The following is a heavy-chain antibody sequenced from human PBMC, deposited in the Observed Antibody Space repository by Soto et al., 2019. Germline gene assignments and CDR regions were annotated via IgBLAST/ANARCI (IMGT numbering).Heavy chain of an antibody. Sequence: SVKVSCKASGGTFSSYAISWVRQAPGQGLEWMGGIIPIFGTANYAQKFQGRVTITTDTSTSTAYMELRSLRSDDTAVYFCARGGQWDFLSDYWGQGTLVTVSS. CDR3: ARGGQWDFLSDY. CDR2: IIPIFGTA. J-gene: IGHJ4*02. V-gene: IGHV1-69*05. D-gene: IGHD1-26*01. CDR1: GGTFSSYA.